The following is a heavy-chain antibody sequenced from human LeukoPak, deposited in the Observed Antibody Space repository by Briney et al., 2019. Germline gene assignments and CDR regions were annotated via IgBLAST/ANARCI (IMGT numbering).Heavy chain of an antibody. Sequence: ASVKVSCKASGYTFTSYGISWVRQAPGQGLEWMGWISAYNGNTNYAQKLQGRVTMTTDTSTSTAYMELSSLRSEDTAVYYCARVSVGATKLAYFDYWGQGTLVTVSS. V-gene: IGHV1-18*01. CDR1: GYTFTSYG. CDR3: ARVSVGATKLAYFDY. CDR2: ISAYNGNT. J-gene: IGHJ4*02. D-gene: IGHD1-26*01.